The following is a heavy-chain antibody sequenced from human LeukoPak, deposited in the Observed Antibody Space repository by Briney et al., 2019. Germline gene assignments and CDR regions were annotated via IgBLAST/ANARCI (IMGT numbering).Heavy chain of an antibody. CDR2: INTNTGNP. D-gene: IGHD2-15*01. J-gene: IGHJ4*02. CDR1: GYTFTSYA. V-gene: IGHV7-4-1*02. CDR3: AIWYCSGGRCYSNARTFDY. Sequence: ASVKVSCKASGYTFTSYAMNWVREAPGQGLEWMGWINTNTGNPTYAQGLTGRFVFSLDTSVSTAYLQISSLKAEDTAVYYCAIWYCSGGRCYSNARTFDYWGQGTRVSVSS.